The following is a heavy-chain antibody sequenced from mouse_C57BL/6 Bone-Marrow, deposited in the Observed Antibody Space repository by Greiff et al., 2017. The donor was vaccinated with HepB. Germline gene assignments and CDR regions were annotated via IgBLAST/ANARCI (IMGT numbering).Heavy chain of an antibody. D-gene: IGHD5-5*01. CDR2: ISSGGSYT. J-gene: IGHJ2*01. Sequence: VQLQQSGGDLVKPGGSLKLSCAASGFTFSSYGMSWVRQTPDKRLEWVATISSGGSYTYYPDSVKGRFTISRDNAKNTLYLQMSSLKSEDTAMYYCARQGSYLYYFDYWGQGTTLTVSS. CDR3: ARQGSYLYYFDY. V-gene: IGHV5-6*01. CDR1: GFTFSSYG.